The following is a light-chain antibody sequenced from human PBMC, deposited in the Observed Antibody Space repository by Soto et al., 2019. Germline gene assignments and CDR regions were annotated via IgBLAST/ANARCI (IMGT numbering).Light chain of an antibody. CDR3: QQYGSALIT. Sequence: EIVLTQSPGTLSLSPGERATLSCKASQSVSSSYLAWYQKKPGQAPRVLISGASIRATGIPDRFSGSGSGTDFTLTISRLEPEDFAVYYCQQYGSALITFGQGTRLEIK. CDR2: GAS. J-gene: IGKJ5*01. CDR1: QSVSSSY. V-gene: IGKV3-20*01.